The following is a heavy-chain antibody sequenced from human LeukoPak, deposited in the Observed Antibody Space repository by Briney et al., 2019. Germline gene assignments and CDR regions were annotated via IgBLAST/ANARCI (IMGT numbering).Heavy chain of an antibody. CDR1: GFTFSSYE. J-gene: IGHJ4*01. V-gene: IGHV3-21*01. CDR3: AKTMVRGETSRPFDD. CDR2: ISSSSSYI. D-gene: IGHD3-10*01. Sequence: GGSLRLSCAASGFTFSSYEMNWVRQAPGKGLEWVSSISSSSSYIYYADSVKGRFTISRDNAKNSLYLQMNSLRAEDTAVYYCAKTMVRGETSRPFDDWGKGTLVTVSS.